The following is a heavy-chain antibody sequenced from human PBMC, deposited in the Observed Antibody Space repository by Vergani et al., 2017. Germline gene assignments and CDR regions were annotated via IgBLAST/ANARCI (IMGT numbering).Heavy chain of an antibody. CDR3: VDIAVAGTLGFDY. CDR1: GFTFSSYA. V-gene: IGHV3-23*01. J-gene: IGHJ4*02. Sequence: EVQLLESGGGLVQPGGSLRLSCAASGFTFSSYAMSWVRQAPGKGLEWVSAISGSGGSTYYADSVKGRFTISRDNSKNTLYLQMNSLRAEDTAVYYWVDIAVAGTLGFDYWGQGTLVTVSS. D-gene: IGHD6-19*01. CDR2: ISGSGGST.